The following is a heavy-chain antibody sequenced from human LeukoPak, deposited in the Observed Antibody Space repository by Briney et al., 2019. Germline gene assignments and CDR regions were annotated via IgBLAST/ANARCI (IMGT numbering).Heavy chain of an antibody. CDR1: GYTFTSYG. Sequence: ASVKVSCKASGYTFTSYGISWVRQAPGQGLEWMGWISAYNGNTNYAQKLQGRVTMTGDMSTSTDYMELSSLRSEDTAVYYCARDNSVGDIAWWFDPWGQGTLVTVSS. J-gene: IGHJ5*02. V-gene: IGHV1-18*01. CDR3: ARDNSVGDIAWWFDP. CDR2: ISAYNGNT. D-gene: IGHD3-10*01.